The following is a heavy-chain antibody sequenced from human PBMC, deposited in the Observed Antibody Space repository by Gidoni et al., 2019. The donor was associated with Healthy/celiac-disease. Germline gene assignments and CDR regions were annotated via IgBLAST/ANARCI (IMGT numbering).Heavy chain of an antibody. CDR2: MNPNSGNT. V-gene: IGHV1-8*01. CDR3: ARVPPPAHLSQWLVRGYYYYGMDV. J-gene: IGHJ6*02. Sequence: QVQLVQSGAEVKKPGASVKVSCKASGYTFTSYDINWVRQATGQGLERMGWMNPNSGNTGYAQKFQGRVTMTRNTSISTAYMELSSLRSEDTAVYYCARVPPPAHLSQWLVRGYYYYGMDVWGQGTTVTVSS. D-gene: IGHD6-19*01. CDR1: GYTFTSYD.